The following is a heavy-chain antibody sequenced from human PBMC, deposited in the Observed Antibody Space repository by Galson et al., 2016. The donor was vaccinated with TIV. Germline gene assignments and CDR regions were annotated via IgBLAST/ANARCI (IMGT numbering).Heavy chain of an antibody. Sequence: SLRLSCAASGFTFSTYWMSWARQAPGKGLEWVGNIKQDGSESYYVDSVRGRFTISRDNAKNSVYLQMNSLRAEDTAVYYCVRKDQVADFCSTTSCSHDYWGQGTLVTVSS. V-gene: IGHV3-7*01. CDR1: GFTFSTYW. D-gene: IGHD2-2*01. J-gene: IGHJ4*02. CDR2: IKQDGSES. CDR3: VRKDQVADFCSTTSCSHDY.